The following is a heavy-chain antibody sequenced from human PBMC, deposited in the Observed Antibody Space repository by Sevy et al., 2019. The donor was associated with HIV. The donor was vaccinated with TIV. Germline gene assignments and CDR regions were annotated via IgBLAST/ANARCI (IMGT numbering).Heavy chain of an antibody. CDR3: ARDGGYCSSTSCSFGYYGMDV. V-gene: IGHV3-21*01. D-gene: IGHD2-2*03. Sequence: GGSLRLSCAASGFTFSSYSMNWVRQAPGKGLEWVSSISSSSYIYYADSVKGRFTISRDNAKNSLYLQMNSLRAEDTAVYYCARDGGYCSSTSCSFGYYGMDVWGQGTTVTVSS. CDR2: ISSSSYI. CDR1: GFTFSSYS. J-gene: IGHJ6*02.